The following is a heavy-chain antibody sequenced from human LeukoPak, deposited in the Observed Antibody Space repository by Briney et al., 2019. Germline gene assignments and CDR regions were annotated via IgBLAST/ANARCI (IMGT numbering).Heavy chain of an antibody. V-gene: IGHV3-73*01. Sequence: PGGSLRLSCAASGFTFSGSAMHWVRQASGKGLEWVGRIRSKANSYATAYAASVKGRFTISRDDSKNTSYLQMNSLKTEDTAVYYCTSRYDSSGYYPLDYWGQGTLVTVSS. J-gene: IGHJ4*02. CDR3: TSRYDSSGYYPLDY. D-gene: IGHD3-22*01. CDR2: IRSKANSYAT. CDR1: GFTFSGSA.